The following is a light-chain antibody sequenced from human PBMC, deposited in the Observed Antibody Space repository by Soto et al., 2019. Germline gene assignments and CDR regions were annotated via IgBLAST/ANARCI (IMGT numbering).Light chain of an antibody. CDR1: QSINRD. CDR3: QQSFSTTQFSFGGGTPQLT. Sequence: IQMTQSPSSLSASVGDRVTITCRASQSINRDLHWYQHRPGEAPNLLISRASSLQSGVPSRFSGSGFGTDFTLTIRSLQPEDFATYYCQQSFSTTQFSFGGGTPQLTFGGGTRVEIK. CDR2: RAS. V-gene: IGKV1-39*01. J-gene: IGKJ4*01.